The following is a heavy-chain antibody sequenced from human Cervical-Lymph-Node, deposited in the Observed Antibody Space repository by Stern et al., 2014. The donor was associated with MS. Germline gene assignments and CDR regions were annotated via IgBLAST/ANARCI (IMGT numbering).Heavy chain of an antibody. CDR2: ISSSSSYI. Sequence: EDQLVESGGGLVKPGGSLRLSCAASGFTFSSYSMNWVRQAPGKGLEWVSSISSSSSYIYYADSVKGRFTISRDNAKNSLYLQMNSLRAEDTAVYYRARDSSSWYSADYWGQGTLVTVSS. CDR1: GFTFSSYS. D-gene: IGHD6-13*01. CDR3: ARDSSSWYSADY. J-gene: IGHJ4*02. V-gene: IGHV3-21*01.